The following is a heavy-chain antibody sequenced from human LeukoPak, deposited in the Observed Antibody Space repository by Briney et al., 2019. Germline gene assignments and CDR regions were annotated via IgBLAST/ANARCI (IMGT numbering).Heavy chain of an antibody. CDR1: GGSISSYY. CDR3: ARGVYVAAAQYGY. V-gene: IGHV4-59*01. D-gene: IGHD6-13*01. J-gene: IGHJ4*02. CDR2: IYYSGST. Sequence: PSETLSLTCTVSGGSISSYYWSWIRQPPGKGLEWIGYIYYSGSTNYNPSLKSRVTISVDTSKNQFSLKLSSVAAADTAVYYCARGVYVAAAQYGYWGQGTLVTVSS.